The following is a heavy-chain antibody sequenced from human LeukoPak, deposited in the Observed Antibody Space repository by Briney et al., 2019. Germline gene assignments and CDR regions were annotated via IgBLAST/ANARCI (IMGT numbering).Heavy chain of an antibody. CDR3: ARAKPQVSRYYYYMDV. CDR1: GYTFTSYG. Sequence: ASVKVSCKASGYTFTSYGISWVRQAPGQGLEWMGWISAYNGNTNYAQKLQGRVTMTTDTSTSTAYMELRSLRSDDTAVYYCARAKPQVSRYYYYMDVWGKGTTVTVSS. V-gene: IGHV1-18*01. CDR2: ISAYNGNT. J-gene: IGHJ6*03. D-gene: IGHD3-16*01.